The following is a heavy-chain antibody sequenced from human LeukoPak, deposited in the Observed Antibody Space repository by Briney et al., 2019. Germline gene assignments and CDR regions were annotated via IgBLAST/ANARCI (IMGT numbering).Heavy chain of an antibody. CDR2: TSNQGNDG. V-gene: IGHV3-30*01. CDR1: GFSFSSYA. D-gene: IGHD2-2*01. J-gene: IGHJ4*02. CDR3: TRDRGAMNDFDY. Sequence: GGSLRLSCTDSGFSFSSYAMHWVRQSPGKGVEWVAVTSNQGNDGIYADSVKGRFTISTDNSPKTLYLHMDSLRPDGTGVYYCTRDRGAMNDFDYWGQGTLVTVSS.